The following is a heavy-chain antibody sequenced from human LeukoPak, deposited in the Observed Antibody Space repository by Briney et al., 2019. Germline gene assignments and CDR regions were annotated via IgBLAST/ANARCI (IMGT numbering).Heavy chain of an antibody. D-gene: IGHD5-24*01. CDR3: ARHGQGDTFDI. CDR1: GFTFSSYS. V-gene: IGHV3-21*01. Sequence: KAGGSLRLSCAASGFTFSSYSMNWVRQAPEKGLEWVSSISSSSSYIYYADSVKGRFTISRDNAKNSLYLQMNSLRAEDTAVYYCARHGQGDTFDIWGQGTMVTVSS. CDR2: ISSSSSYI. J-gene: IGHJ3*02.